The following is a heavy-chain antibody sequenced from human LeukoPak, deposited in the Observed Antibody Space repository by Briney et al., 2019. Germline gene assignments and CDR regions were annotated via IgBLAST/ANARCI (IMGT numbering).Heavy chain of an antibody. CDR3: ASLPIAVAGTTDL. Sequence: VASVKVSCKASGGTFSSYAISWVRQAPGQGLEWMGGIIPIFGTANYAQKFQGRVTITADKSTSTAYMELSSLRSEDTAVYYCASLPIAVAGTTDLWGRGTLVTVSS. V-gene: IGHV1-69*06. J-gene: IGHJ2*01. D-gene: IGHD6-19*01. CDR2: IIPIFGTA. CDR1: GGTFSSYA.